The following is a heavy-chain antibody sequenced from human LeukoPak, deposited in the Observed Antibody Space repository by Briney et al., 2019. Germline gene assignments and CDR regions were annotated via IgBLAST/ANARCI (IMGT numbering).Heavy chain of an antibody. Sequence: SGGSLRLSCAASGFTFSSYAMSWVRQAPGKGLEWVSAISGTGGSTYYADSVKGRFTIARDNSKNTLYLQMNSLRAEDTAVYYCATGEPEYSYGSGSYYGYGMDVWGKGTTVTVSS. J-gene: IGHJ6*04. CDR2: ISGTGGST. D-gene: IGHD3-10*01. V-gene: IGHV3-23*01. CDR1: GFTFSSYA. CDR3: ATGEPEYSYGSGSYYGYGMDV.